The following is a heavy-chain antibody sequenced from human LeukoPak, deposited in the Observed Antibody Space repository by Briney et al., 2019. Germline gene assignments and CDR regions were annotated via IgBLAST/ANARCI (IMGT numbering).Heavy chain of an antibody. CDR2: IYYSGST. D-gene: IGHD3/OR15-3a*01. Sequence: PSETLSLTCTVSGVSISSYYWSWIRQPPGKGLEWIGYIYYSGSTNYNPSLKSRVTISVDTSKNQFSLKLSSVTAADTAVYYCARDKGTSGWFDPWGQGTLVTVSS. CDR1: GVSISSYY. CDR3: ARDKGTSGWFDP. V-gene: IGHV4-59*01. J-gene: IGHJ5*02.